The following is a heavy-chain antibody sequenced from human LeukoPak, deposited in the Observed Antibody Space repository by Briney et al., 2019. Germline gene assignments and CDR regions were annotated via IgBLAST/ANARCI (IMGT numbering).Heavy chain of an antibody. CDR1: GYTFTGYY. CDR2: IIPNSGAT. V-gene: IGHV1-2*02. CDR3: ARGPSEYFDFIIGYDY. D-gene: IGHD3-3*01. Sequence: GAPVKVSCKASGYTFTGYYIHWVRQAPGQGLEYMGWIIPNSGATNYAQKFQGRVTMTRDTSISTAYLELSRLRSDDTAVYYCARGPSEYFDFIIGYDYWGQGTLVTVSS. J-gene: IGHJ4*02.